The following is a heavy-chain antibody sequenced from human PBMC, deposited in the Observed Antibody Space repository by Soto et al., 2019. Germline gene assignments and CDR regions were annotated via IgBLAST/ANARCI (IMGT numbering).Heavy chain of an antibody. J-gene: IGHJ3*02. CDR3: ARVERGNATTVVDAFDI. V-gene: IGHV4-34*01. D-gene: IGHD1-1*01. CDR2: MSHSGGT. CDR1: GGSVNSGNYY. Sequence: QVQLQQWGAGLLKPSETLSLTCAVFGGSVNSGNYYWSWIRQPPGKGLEWIGEMSHSGGTHFNPSLKSRVTISVDTSKNQFARKMSSVTAADTALYYCARVERGNATTVVDAFDIWGPGTMVTVSS.